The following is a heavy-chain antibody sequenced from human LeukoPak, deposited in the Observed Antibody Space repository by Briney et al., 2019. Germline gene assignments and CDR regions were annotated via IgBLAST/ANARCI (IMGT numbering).Heavy chain of an antibody. V-gene: IGHV4-59*01. CDR2: IHYSGST. Sequence: SETLSLTCTLSGGSISSYYWSWIRQPPRKGLEWIGYIHYSGSTSYNPSLKSRVTISVDTSKNQISLKVRSATAADTAVYYCARTTEDCSSTSCYQYWFDPWGQGTLVTVSS. D-gene: IGHD2-2*01. CDR1: GGSISSYY. J-gene: IGHJ5*02. CDR3: ARTTEDCSSTSCYQYWFDP.